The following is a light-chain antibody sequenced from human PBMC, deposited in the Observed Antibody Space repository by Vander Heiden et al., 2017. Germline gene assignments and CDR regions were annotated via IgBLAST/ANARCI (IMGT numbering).Light chain of an antibody. CDR1: SSDVGGYNY. Sequence: QSALTQPASVSASPGQSLTISCTGTSSDVGGYNYVSWYQQHPGKAPKLMIYDVSNRPSGVSNRFSGSKSGNTASLTISGLQAEDEADYYCSSYTSSSTVVFGGGTKLTVL. V-gene: IGLV2-14*01. CDR3: SSYTSSSTVV. J-gene: IGLJ2*01. CDR2: DVS.